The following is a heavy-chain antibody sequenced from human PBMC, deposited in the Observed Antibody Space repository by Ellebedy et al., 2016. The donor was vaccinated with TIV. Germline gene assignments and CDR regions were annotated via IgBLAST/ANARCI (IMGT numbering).Heavy chain of an antibody. CDR2: INPSSGST. J-gene: IGHJ4*02. D-gene: IGHD2-8*01. V-gene: IGHV1-46*01. CDR3: ARETNGFDS. CDR1: GYTLTNYY. Sequence: ASSVKVSCKASGYTLTNYYMHCVRHAPGQGLGWMGVINPSSGSTTSAQKFQGRVTMTRDTSTSTVYMELSSLRSEDTAVYYCARETNGFDSWGQGTLVTVSS.